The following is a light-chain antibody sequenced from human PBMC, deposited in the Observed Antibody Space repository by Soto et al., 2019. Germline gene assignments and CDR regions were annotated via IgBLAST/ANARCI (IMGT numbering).Light chain of an antibody. Sequence: QAVVTQPPSVSGAPGQRVTISCTGSSSNIGARYDVHWYQQLPGTAPKLLIYDNSNRPSGVPDRFSGSKSGTSASLAITGLQAEDEADYYCQSYDDSLAWVFGGGTKLTVL. CDR3: QSYDDSLAWV. J-gene: IGLJ3*02. CDR2: DNS. CDR1: SSNIGARYD. V-gene: IGLV1-40*01.